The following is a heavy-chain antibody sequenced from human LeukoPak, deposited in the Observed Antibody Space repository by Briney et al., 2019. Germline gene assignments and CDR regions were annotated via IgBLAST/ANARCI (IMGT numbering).Heavy chain of an antibody. D-gene: IGHD1-26*01. Sequence: ASVKVSCKASGYTFTSYYIHWVRQAPGQGLDWMGIINPSGGSTSYAQKFQGRVTMTRDMYTSTDYMELSSLRSEDTAIYYCARDNSVGDNAWWFDAWGQGTLVTVSS. J-gene: IGHJ5*02. CDR2: INPSGGST. V-gene: IGHV1-46*01. CDR3: ARDNSVGDNAWWFDA. CDR1: GYTFTSYY.